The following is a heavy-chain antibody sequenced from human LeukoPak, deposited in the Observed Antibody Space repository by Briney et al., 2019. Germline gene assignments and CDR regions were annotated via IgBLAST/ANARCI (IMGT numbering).Heavy chain of an antibody. CDR3: AKRGITTSGHNYMDV. J-gene: IGHJ6*03. CDR2: VSTSGGTT. D-gene: IGHD3-10*01. V-gene: IGHV3-23*01. Sequence: GGSLRLSCAASGFTFSSYAMNWVRQAPGKGLEWVSVVSTSGGTTYYADSVKGRFTISRDNSKNTLYLQMSSLRAEDTAVYYCAKRGITTSGHNYMDVWGKGTTVTVSS. CDR1: GFTFSSYA.